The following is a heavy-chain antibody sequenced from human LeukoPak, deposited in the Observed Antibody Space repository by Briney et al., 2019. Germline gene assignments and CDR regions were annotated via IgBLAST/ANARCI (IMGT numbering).Heavy chain of an antibody. Sequence: GGSLRLSCAASGFTFSSYWMHWVRQAPGKGMVWVSRINSDGSSTSYADSVKGRFTISRDNAKNTLYLQMNSLRAEDTAVYYCARDFSYDFWSGYAYYYYGMDVWGQGTTVTVSS. V-gene: IGHV3-74*01. CDR3: ARDFSYDFWSGYAYYYYGMDV. CDR1: GFTFSSYW. D-gene: IGHD3-3*01. CDR2: INSDGSST. J-gene: IGHJ6*02.